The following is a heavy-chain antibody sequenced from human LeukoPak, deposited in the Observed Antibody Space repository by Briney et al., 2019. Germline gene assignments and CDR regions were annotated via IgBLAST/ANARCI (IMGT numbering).Heavy chain of an antibody. Sequence: GGSLRLSCAASGFTFDYYWMTWVRQAPGKGLEWLANIKESGSEKYYVDSVKGRSTIPRDNAKNSLYLQMNSLREDTAVYYCARGWGERGKCRGGTCNNPQFDYWGRGTLVTVSS. CDR1: GFTFDYYW. CDR3: ARGWGERGKCRGGTCNNPQFDY. D-gene: IGHD2-15*01. J-gene: IGHJ4*02. CDR2: IKESGSEK. V-gene: IGHV3-7*01.